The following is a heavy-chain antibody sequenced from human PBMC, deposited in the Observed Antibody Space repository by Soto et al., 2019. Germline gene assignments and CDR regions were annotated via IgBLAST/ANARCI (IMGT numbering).Heavy chain of an antibody. CDR1: GYTFTSYD. D-gene: IGHD1-1*01. V-gene: IGHV1-8*01. CDR3: ARGQGPMRYPDY. CDR2: MNPNSGNT. Sequence: ASVKLSCRASGYTFTSYDINWVRQATGQGLEWMGLMNPNSGNTCYAQKFQGRVTMTRNTSISTAYMELSSLRSEDTAVYYCARGQGPMRYPDYCGQGTLVTVSS. J-gene: IGHJ4*02.